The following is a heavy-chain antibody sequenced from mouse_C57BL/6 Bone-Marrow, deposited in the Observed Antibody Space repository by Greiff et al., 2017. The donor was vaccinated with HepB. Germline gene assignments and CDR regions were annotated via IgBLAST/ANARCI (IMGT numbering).Heavy chain of an antibody. CDR3: ARRLTTVVSPDAY. Sequence: QVHVKQSGPELVKPGASVKISCKASGYTFTDYYINWVKQRPGQGLEWIGWIFPGSGSTYYNEKFKGKATLTVDKSSSTAYMLLSSLTSEDSAVYFCARRLTTVVSPDAYWGQGTLVTVSA. D-gene: IGHD1-1*01. CDR2: IFPGSGST. CDR1: GYTFTDYY. V-gene: IGHV1-75*01. J-gene: IGHJ3*01.